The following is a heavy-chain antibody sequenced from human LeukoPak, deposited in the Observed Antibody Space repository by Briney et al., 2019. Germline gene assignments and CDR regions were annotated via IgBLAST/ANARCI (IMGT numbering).Heavy chain of an antibody. Sequence: ASVKVSCKGSGGPFSSYTINWVRLVPGQGREWMGRIFPIIDMANYAQKFHGRVTIIADKSTNTAYMELSSLRPEDTAVYYCARGRGEMATIKGCAFDIWGQGTMVTVSS. D-gene: IGHD5-24*01. CDR3: ARGRGEMATIKGCAFDI. CDR2: IFPIIDMA. CDR1: GGPFSSYT. J-gene: IGHJ3*02. V-gene: IGHV1-69*02.